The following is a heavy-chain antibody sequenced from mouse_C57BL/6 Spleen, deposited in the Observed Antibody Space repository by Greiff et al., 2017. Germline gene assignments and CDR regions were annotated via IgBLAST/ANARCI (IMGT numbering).Heavy chain of an antibody. CDR1: GFSLTSYG. V-gene: IGHV2-2*01. J-gene: IGHJ1*03. Sequence: QVQLKESGPGLVQPSQSLSITCTVSGFSLTSYGVPWVRQSPGKGLEWLGVIWSGGSTDYNAAFISRLSISKDNSKSQVFFKMNSLQADETAIYYCARNDGYLRYFDVWGTGTTVTVSA. CDR2: IWSGGST. D-gene: IGHD2-3*01. CDR3: ARNDGYLRYFDV.